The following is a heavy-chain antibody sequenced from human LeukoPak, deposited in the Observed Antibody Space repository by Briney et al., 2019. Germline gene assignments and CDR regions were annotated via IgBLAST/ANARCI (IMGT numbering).Heavy chain of an antibody. V-gene: IGHV1-69*13. CDR3: ARAWATYYYYGMDV. CDR2: IIPIFGTA. Sequence: SVKVSCKASGGSFSRYAISWVRQAPGQGLEWMGGIIPIFGTANYAQKFQGRVTITADESTSTAYMELRSLRSDDTAVYYCARAWATYYYYGMDVWGQGTTVTVSS. D-gene: IGHD3-16*01. J-gene: IGHJ6*02. CDR1: GGSFSRYA.